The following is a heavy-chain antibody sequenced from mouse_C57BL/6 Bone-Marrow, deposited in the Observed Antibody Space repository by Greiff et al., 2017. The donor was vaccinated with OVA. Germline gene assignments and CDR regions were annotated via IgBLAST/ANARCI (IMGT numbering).Heavy chain of an antibody. CDR2: IYPRSGNN. Sequence: QVQLQQSGAELARPGASVKLSCKASGYTFTSYGISWVKQRTGQGLEWIGEIYPRSGNNYYNETFKGKATLTADKSSSKAYMELRSLTSEDSAVYFCARSGSNGGSRAYWGQGTLVTVSA. V-gene: IGHV1-81*01. CDR1: GYTFTSYG. CDR3: ARSGSNGGSRAY. D-gene: IGHD1-1*01. J-gene: IGHJ3*01.